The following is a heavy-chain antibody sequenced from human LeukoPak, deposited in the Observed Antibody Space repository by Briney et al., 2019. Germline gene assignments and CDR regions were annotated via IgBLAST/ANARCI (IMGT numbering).Heavy chain of an antibody. V-gene: IGHV4-59*01. J-gene: IGHJ6*03. Sequence: SETLSLTCTVSGGSISIYYWSWIRQPPGKGLEWIGYIYDSGSTNYNPSLKSRVTISVDTSKNQFSLKLSSVTAADTAVYYCARGFVVDFWSGYYMDVWGKGTTVTVSS. CDR2: IYDSGST. CDR3: ARGFVVDFWSGYYMDV. D-gene: IGHD3-3*01. CDR1: GGSISIYY.